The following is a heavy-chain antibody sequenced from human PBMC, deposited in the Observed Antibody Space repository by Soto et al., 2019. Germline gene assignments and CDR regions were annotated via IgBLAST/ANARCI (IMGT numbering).Heavy chain of an antibody. J-gene: IGHJ6*03. V-gene: IGHV4-34*01. D-gene: IGHD2-2*01. CDR2: INHSGST. Sequence: SETLSLTWAVYGGSFSGYYWSWIRQPPGKGLEWIGEINHSGSTNYNPSLKSRVTISVDTSKNQFSLKLSSVTAADTAVYYCARASYCSSTSCHEGYYYMDVWGKGTTVTVSS. CDR1: GGSFSGYY. CDR3: ARASYCSSTSCHEGYYYMDV.